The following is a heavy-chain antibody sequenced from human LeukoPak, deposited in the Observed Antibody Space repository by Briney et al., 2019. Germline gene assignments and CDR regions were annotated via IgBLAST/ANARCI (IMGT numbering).Heavy chain of an antibody. V-gene: IGHV4-30-4*01. CDR2: IYYSGST. J-gene: IGHJ3*02. D-gene: IGHD2-8*01. CDR1: GGSISSGDYY. CDR3: ASSPYDPLGHDAFDI. Sequence: PSETLSLTCTVSGGSISSGDYYWSWIRQPPGKGLEWIGYIYYSGSTYYNPSLKSRVTISVDTSKNQFSLKLSSVTAADTAVYYCASSPYDPLGHDAFDIWGQGTMVTVSS.